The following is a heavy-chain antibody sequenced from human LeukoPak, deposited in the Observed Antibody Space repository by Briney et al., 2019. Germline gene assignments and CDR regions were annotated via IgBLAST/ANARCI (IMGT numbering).Heavy chain of an antibody. V-gene: IGHV1-18*01. CDR1: GYTFTSYG. CDR2: ISAYNGNT. CDR3: ARDEPNYYDSSGRAPYYYYGMDV. Sequence: ASVTVSCKASGYTFTSYGISWVRQAPGQGLEWMGWISAYNGNTNYAQKLQGRVTMTTDTSTSTAYMELRSLRSDDTAVYYCARDEPNYYDSSGRAPYYYYGMDVWGQGTTVTVSS. D-gene: IGHD3-22*01. J-gene: IGHJ6*02.